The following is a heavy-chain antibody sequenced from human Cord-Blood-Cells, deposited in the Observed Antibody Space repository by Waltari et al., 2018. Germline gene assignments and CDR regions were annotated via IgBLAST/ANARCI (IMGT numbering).Heavy chain of an antibody. CDR3: ARATIFGVVINAFDI. CDR2: INHSGST. V-gene: IGHV4-34*01. Sequence: QVQLQQWGAGLLKPSETLSLTCAVYGGSFSGYYWSWIRQPPGKGLEWIGEINHSGSTNYNPSLKSRVTISVDTSKNQCSLKLSSVTAADTAVYYCARATIFGVVINAFDIWGQGTMVTVSS. D-gene: IGHD3-3*01. J-gene: IGHJ3*02. CDR1: GGSFSGYY.